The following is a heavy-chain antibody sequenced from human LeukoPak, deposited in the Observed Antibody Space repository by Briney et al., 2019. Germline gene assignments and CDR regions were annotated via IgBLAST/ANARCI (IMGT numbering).Heavy chain of an antibody. CDR2: IYYSGST. D-gene: IGHD3-22*01. J-gene: IGHJ3*02. Sequence: PSETLSLTCTVSGGSISTYYWNWIRQPPGKGLEWIGYIYYSGSTNYNPSLTGRVTISVDTSKNQFSLKPSSVTAADTAVYYCAREYNYYDSSGWDAFEIWGQGTMVTVSS. CDR3: AREYNYYDSSGWDAFEI. CDR1: GGSISTYY. V-gene: IGHV4-59*01.